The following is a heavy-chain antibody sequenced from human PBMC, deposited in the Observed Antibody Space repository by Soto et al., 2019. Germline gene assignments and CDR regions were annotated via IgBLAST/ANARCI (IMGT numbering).Heavy chain of an antibody. D-gene: IGHD2-2*01. Sequence: QVQLVQSGGEVKKPGASVKVSCRASGYTFRTYGITWLRQAPGQGPEWMGWISPSNGNTKYAQSFQDRVTMTTDTPTNTAYMELRSLKSDDTAVYYCARESACPGRSCPWDYWSQGTLVTVSS. J-gene: IGHJ4*02. V-gene: IGHV1-18*01. CDR1: GYTFRTYG. CDR2: ISPSNGNT. CDR3: ARESACPGRSCPWDY.